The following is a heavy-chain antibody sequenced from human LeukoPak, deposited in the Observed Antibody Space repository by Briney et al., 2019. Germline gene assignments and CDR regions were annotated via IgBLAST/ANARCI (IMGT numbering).Heavy chain of an antibody. CDR1: GFTFSSFA. J-gene: IGHJ4*02. V-gene: IGHV3-48*03. Sequence: PGGSLRLSCAASGFTFSSFAMTWLRQAPGKGLEWVSYISGSGSTIYYADSVKGRFTISRDDAKNPLYLQMNSLRADDTAVYYCTRVRLGHYFDYWGQGALVTVSS. CDR3: TRVRLGHYFDY. CDR2: ISGSGSTI.